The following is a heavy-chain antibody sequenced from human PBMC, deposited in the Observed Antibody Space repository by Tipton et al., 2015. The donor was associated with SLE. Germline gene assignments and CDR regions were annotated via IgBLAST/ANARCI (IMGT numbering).Heavy chain of an antibody. D-gene: IGHD3-9*01. V-gene: IGHV4-34*01. Sequence: TLSLTCAVYGGSFSGYYWSWIRQPPGKGLEWIGEINHSGSTNYNPSLKSRVTISVDTSKNQFSLKLRSVTAADTAVYYCASGILTGKASFNVWGQGTIVS. CDR2: INHSGST. CDR1: GGSFSGYY. CDR3: ASGILTGKASFNV. J-gene: IGHJ3*01.